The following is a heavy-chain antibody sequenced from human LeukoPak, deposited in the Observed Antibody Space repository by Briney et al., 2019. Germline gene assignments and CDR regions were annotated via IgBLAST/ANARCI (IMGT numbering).Heavy chain of an antibody. V-gene: IGHV3-21*01. Sequence: SEGSLRLSCAASGFTFSSYSMNWVRQAPGKGLEWVSSISSSSSYIYYADSVKGRFTISRDNAKNSLYLQMNSLRAEDTAVYYCARVDIAAAGDFDYWGQGTLVTVSS. CDR3: ARVDIAAAGDFDY. CDR2: ISSSSSYI. CDR1: GFTFSSYS. D-gene: IGHD6-13*01. J-gene: IGHJ4*02.